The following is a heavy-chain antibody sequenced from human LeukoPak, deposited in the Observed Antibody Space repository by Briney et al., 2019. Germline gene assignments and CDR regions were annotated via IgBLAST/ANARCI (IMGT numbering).Heavy chain of an antibody. CDR2: INHLGSQT. CDR3: VRARFTTFVYY. CDR1: GFXFKDFY. D-gene: IGHD1-14*01. Sequence: GGSLRLSCAASGFXFKDFYMSWVRQAPGKGLEWVSYINHLGSQTDYADSVKGRFTISRDNAKNSLSLQMYNLSVDDTAVYYCVRARFTTFVYYWGQGTLVTVSS. V-gene: IGHV3-11*05. J-gene: IGHJ4*02.